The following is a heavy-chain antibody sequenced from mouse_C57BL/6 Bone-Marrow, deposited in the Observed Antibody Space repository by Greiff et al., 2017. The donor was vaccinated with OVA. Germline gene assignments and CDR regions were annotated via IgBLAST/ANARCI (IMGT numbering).Heavy chain of an antibody. CDR2: ISDGGSYT. Sequence: EVQGVESGGGLVKPGGSLKLSCAASGFTFSSYAMSWVRQTPEKRLEWVATISDGGSYTYYPDNVKGRFTISRDNAKNNLYLQMSHLKSEDTAMYYCARACYYPYWGQGTTLTVSS. J-gene: IGHJ2*01. CDR3: ARACYYPY. CDR1: GFTFSSYA. D-gene: IGHD2-3*01. V-gene: IGHV5-4*01.